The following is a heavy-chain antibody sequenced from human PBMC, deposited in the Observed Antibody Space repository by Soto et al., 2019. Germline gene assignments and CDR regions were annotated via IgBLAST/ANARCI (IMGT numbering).Heavy chain of an antibody. D-gene: IGHD3-3*01. CDR1: GFTFSSYA. CDR3: AKVYYDFWSGSPFDY. V-gene: IGHV3-23*01. J-gene: IGHJ4*02. CDR2: ISGSGGST. Sequence: PGGSLRLSCAASGFTFSSYAMSWVRQAPGKGLEWVSAISGSGGSTYYADSVKGRFTISRDNSKNTLYLQMNSLRAEDTAVYYCAKVYYDFWSGSPFDYRGQGTLVTVSS.